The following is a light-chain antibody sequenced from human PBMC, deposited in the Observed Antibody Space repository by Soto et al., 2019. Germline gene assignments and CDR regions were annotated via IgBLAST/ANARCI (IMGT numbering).Light chain of an antibody. CDR1: QSISSTY. J-gene: IGKJ2*01. Sequence: ETVVTQSPGTLSLSPGERATLSCRASQSISSTYLAWYQQKPGQAPRLLIYGASPRATGSPDRFSGSGSGTDFTLTISRLEPEDFAVYYCQQYGSSLPMYTFGQGTKLEIK. CDR2: GAS. V-gene: IGKV3-20*01. CDR3: QQYGSSLPMYT.